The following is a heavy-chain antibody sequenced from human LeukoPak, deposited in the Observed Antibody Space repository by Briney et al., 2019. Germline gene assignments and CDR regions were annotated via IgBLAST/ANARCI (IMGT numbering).Heavy chain of an antibody. D-gene: IGHD2-15*01. CDR3: ATGMVPGYCSGGSCSSSGDY. V-gene: IGHV1-24*01. CDR2: FDPEDGET. Sequence: ASVKVSCKVSGCTLTELSMHWVRQAPGKGLEWMGGFDPEDGETIYTQKFQGRVTMTEDTSTDTAYMELSSLRSEDTAVYYCATGMVPGYCSGGSCSSSGDYWGQGTLVTVSS. J-gene: IGHJ4*02. CDR1: GCTLTELS.